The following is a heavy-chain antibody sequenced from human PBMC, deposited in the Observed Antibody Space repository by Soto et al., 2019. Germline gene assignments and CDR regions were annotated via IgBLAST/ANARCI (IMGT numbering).Heavy chain of an antibody. D-gene: IGHD3-10*01. Sequence: QVQLQQWGAGLLKPSETLSLTCVVNGGSFSGYYWSWVRLPPGKGMEWVGEINHSGITASNPSLKSRVTISVDGSRNQFSLNPNSVTAADTAVYFCARARSSVQSRRGMGYYGMDVWGQGTTVTVS. V-gene: IGHV4-34*01. CDR2: INHSGIT. J-gene: IGHJ6*02. CDR1: GGSFSGYY. CDR3: ARARSSVQSRRGMGYYGMDV.